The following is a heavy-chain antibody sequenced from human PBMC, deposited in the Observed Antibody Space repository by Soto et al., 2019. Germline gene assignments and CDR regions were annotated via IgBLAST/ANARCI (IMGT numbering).Heavy chain of an antibody. J-gene: IGHJ4*02. CDR3: ARGRSYGFPFDY. D-gene: IGHD5-18*01. CDR1: GYTFTSYY. CDR2: MNPNSGNT. Sequence: ASVKVSCKASGYTFTSYYINWVRQATGQGLEWMGWMNPNSGNTGYAQKFKGRVTMTRNTSISTAYMELSSLRSDDTAVYYCARGRSYGFPFDYWGQGTPVTVSS. V-gene: IGHV1-8*01.